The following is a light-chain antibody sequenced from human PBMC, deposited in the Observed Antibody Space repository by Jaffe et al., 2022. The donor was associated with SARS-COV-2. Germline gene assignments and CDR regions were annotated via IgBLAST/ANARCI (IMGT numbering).Light chain of an antibody. CDR1: QSISTW. CDR2: KAS. CDR3: QQYNGYPRT. J-gene: IGKJ1*01. Sequence: DIQMTQSPSTLSASVGDRVTITCRASQSISTWLAWYQQKPGKAPKLLIYKASSLESGVPSRFSGSGSGTEFTLTISSLQPDDFATYWCQQYNGYPRTFGQGTKVEIK. V-gene: IGKV1-5*03.